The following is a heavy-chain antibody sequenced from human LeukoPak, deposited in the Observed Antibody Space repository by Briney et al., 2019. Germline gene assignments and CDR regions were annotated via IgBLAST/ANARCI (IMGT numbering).Heavy chain of an antibody. Sequence: PSQTLSLTCTVSGGSISSGGYYWSWIRQPPGKGLEWIGYIYHSGSTYYNPSLKSRVTISVDRSKNQFSLKLSSVTAADTAVYYCARDPKGITIFGVVNWFDPWGQGTLVTVSS. CDR1: GGSISSGGYY. J-gene: IGHJ5*02. CDR3: ARDPKGITIFGVVNWFDP. V-gene: IGHV4-30-2*01. D-gene: IGHD3-3*01. CDR2: IYHSGST.